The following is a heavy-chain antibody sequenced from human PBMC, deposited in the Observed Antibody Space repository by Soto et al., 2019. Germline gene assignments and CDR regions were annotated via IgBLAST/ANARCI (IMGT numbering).Heavy chain of an antibody. D-gene: IGHD6-13*01. CDR1: GGTFSSYA. CDR2: IIPIFGTA. V-gene: IGHV1-69*01. CDR3: ASKGANIAAADNNDY. J-gene: IGHJ4*02. Sequence: QVQLVQSGAEVQKPGSSVKVSCKASGGTFSSYAISWVRQAPGQGLEWMGGIIPIFGTANYAQKFQGRVTITADESTSTAYMELSSLRSEDTAVYYCASKGANIAAADNNDYWGQGTLVTVSS.